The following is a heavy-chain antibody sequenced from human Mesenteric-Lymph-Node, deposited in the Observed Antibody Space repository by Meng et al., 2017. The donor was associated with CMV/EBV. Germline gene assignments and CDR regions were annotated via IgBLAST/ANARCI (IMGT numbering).Heavy chain of an antibody. D-gene: IGHD6-6*01. CDR1: GYTFTSYY. CDR2: INPSGGST. J-gene: IGHJ4*02. Sequence: ASGYTFTSYYMHWVRQAPGQGLEWMGIINPSGGSTSYAQKFQGRVTMTRDTSTSTVYMELSSLRSEDTAVYYCARSQSIAARPLDYWGQGTLVTVSS. CDR3: ARSQSIAARPLDY. V-gene: IGHV1-46*01.